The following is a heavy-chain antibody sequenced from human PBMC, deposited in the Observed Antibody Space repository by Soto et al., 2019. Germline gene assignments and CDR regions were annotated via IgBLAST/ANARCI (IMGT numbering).Heavy chain of an antibody. CDR3: ARAYNWNDGGGQYYYYYGMDV. D-gene: IGHD1-20*01. Sequence: SETLSLTCTVSGGSISSGGYYWSWIRQHPGKGLEWIGYIYYSGSTYYNPSLKSRVTISVDTSKNQLSLKLSSVTAADTAVYYCARAYNWNDGGGQYYYYYGMDVWGQGTTVTVSS. J-gene: IGHJ6*02. CDR2: IYYSGST. V-gene: IGHV4-31*03. CDR1: GGSISSGGYY.